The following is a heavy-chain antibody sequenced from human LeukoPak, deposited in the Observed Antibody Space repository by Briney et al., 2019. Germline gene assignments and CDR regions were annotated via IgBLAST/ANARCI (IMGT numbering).Heavy chain of an antibody. J-gene: IGHJ4*02. CDR3: ARGGDYGDLRYFDY. D-gene: IGHD4-17*01. CDR2: IYYRGST. CDR1: GGSINNNY. V-gene: IGHV4-59*01. Sequence: SETLSLTCTVAGGSINNNYWSCIRPPPGKGLEWTGYIYYRGSTNYNPSLKRRVTFSVDTSKNQYSLKLNSVTAADTAVYYCARGGDYGDLRYFDYWGQGTLVSVSS.